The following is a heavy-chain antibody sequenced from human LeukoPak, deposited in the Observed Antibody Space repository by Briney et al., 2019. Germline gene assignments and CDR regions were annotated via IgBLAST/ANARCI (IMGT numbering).Heavy chain of an antibody. CDR2: ISSSSSYI. V-gene: IGHV3-21*01. J-gene: IGHJ4*02. Sequence: GGSLRLSCAASGFTFSSYSMNWVRQAPGKGLEWVSSISSSSSYIYYADSVKGRFTISRDNAKNSLYLQMNSLRAEDTAVYYCARDPQSYYDSSGYYSGDYWGQGTLVTVSS. D-gene: IGHD3-22*01. CDR1: GFTFSSYS. CDR3: ARDPQSYYDSSGYYSGDY.